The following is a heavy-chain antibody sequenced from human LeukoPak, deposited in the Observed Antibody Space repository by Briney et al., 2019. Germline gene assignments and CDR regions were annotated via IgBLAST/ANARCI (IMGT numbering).Heavy chain of an antibody. CDR1: GGSFSGYY. V-gene: IGHV4-34*01. CDR2: INHSGST. J-gene: IGHJ5*02. Sequence: PSETLPLTCAVYGGSFSGYYWSWIRQPPGKGLEWIGEINHSGSTNYNPSLKSRVTISVDTSKNQFSLKLSSVTAADTAVYYCARDSFSGWFDPWGQGTLVTVSS. CDR3: ARDSFSGWFDP. D-gene: IGHD3-16*01.